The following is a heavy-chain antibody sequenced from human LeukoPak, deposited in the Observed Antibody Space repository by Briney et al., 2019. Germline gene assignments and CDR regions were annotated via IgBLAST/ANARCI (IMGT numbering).Heavy chain of an antibody. CDR3: ARGSDPRDYFDY. CDR2: IIPIFGTT. CDR1: GGTFSSYA. D-gene: IGHD5-24*01. V-gene: IGHV1-69*05. Sequence: SSVKVSCKASGGTFSSYAISWVRQAPGQGLERMGGIIPIFGTTNYTQKFQGRVTFTTDESTSTAYMELSSLRSEDAALYYCARGSDPRDYFDYWGQGTLVTVSS. J-gene: IGHJ4*02.